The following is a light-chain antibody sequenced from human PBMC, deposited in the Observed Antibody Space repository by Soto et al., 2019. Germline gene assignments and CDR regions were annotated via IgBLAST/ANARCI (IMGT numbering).Light chain of an antibody. CDR1: QSVSTN. CDR3: QQYAGSPRT. Sequence: EIVMTQSPVTLSVSPGDRAALSCRASQSVSTNLAWYQQKPGQPPRLLIYAASTRATGVPARFSGSGSGTEFTLTISSLQSEDFAVYFCQQYAGSPRTFGQGTTVEIK. CDR2: AAS. J-gene: IGKJ1*01. V-gene: IGKV3-15*01.